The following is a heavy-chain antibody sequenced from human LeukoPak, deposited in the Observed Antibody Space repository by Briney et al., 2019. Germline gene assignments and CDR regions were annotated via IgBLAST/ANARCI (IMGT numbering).Heavy chain of an antibody. J-gene: IGHJ4*02. D-gene: IGHD2-2*01. CDR2: IYTSGST. Sequence: SETLSLTCTVSGGSISSYYWSWIRQPAGKGLEWIGRIYTSGSTNYNPSLKSRVTMSVDTSKNQFSLKLSSVTAADTAVYYCARERGVPAALGAYYFDHWGQGTLVTVSS. V-gene: IGHV4-4*07. CDR3: ARERGVPAALGAYYFDH. CDR1: GGSISSYY.